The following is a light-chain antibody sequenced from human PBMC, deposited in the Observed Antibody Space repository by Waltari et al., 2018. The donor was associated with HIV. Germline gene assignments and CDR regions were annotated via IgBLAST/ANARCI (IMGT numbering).Light chain of an antibody. CDR2: AAS. Sequence: DIQMTQSPPSLSASLGDRVIITCRASQSISVSLNWYQQKPGRAPKLLIYAASSLHTGVPPRFSASGSGTEFTLTINSLQPEDFATYYCQQSFSGLTFGPGTKVDV. J-gene: IGKJ3*01. V-gene: IGKV1-39*01. CDR3: QQSFSGLT. CDR1: QSISVS.